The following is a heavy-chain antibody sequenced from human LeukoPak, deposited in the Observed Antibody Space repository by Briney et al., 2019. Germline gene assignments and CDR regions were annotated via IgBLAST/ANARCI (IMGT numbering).Heavy chain of an antibody. Sequence: GGSLRLSCAASGFTVSSNYMSWVRQAPGKGLEWVSVIYSGGTTYYADSVKGRFTISRDNSKNTLYLQMNGLRAEDTAVHYCARGVTPDWFDPWGQGTLVTVSS. J-gene: IGHJ5*02. D-gene: IGHD2-21*02. CDR3: ARGVTPDWFDP. V-gene: IGHV3-66*01. CDR2: IYSGGTT. CDR1: GFTVSSNY.